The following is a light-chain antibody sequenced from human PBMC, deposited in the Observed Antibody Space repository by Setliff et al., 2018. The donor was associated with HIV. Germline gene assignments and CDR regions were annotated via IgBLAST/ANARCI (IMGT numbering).Light chain of an antibody. CDR2: EIT. CDR3: CSFAGSSTYV. V-gene: IGLV2-23*02. CDR1: KNDIGTYNL. Sequence: ALTQPASVSGSPGQSITISCTGTKNDIGTYNLVSWYQQLPGKAPKLIIFEITKRSSWVSDRFSASQSGNTASLTISRLQAEDAADYYCCSFAGSSTYVFGTGTKVTVL. J-gene: IGLJ1*01.